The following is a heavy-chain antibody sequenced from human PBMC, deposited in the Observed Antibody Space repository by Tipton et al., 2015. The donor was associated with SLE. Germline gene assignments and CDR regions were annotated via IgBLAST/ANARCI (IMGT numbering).Heavy chain of an antibody. CDR1: GGSISSGSYY. D-gene: IGHD6-13*01. V-gene: IGHV4-61*02. J-gene: IGHJ4*02. Sequence: TLSLTCTVSGGSISSGSYYWSWIRQPAGKGLEWIGRIYTSGSTNYNPSLKSRVTMSVDTSKNQFSLKLSSVTAADTAVYYCARGLAAAGNTLGYWGQGTLVTVSS. CDR3: ARGLAAAGNTLGY. CDR2: IYTSGST.